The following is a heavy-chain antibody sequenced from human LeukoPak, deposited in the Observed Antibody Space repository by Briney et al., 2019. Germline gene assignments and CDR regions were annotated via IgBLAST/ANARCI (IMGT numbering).Heavy chain of an antibody. CDR2: INEDGSEK. D-gene: IGHD6-6*01. J-gene: IGHJ5*02. CDR1: GFTFGDYG. V-gene: IGHV3-7*01. Sequence: PGGSLRLSCTTTGFTFGDYGMTWVRQAPGKGLEWVANINEDGSEKYYVGSVEGRFTISRDNAKNSVFLQMNSLRADDTAMYYCASSSYSSSSSWGQGTLVTVSS. CDR3: ASSSYSSSSS.